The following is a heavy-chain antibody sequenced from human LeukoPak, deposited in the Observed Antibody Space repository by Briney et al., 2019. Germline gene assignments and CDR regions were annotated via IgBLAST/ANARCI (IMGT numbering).Heavy chain of an antibody. V-gene: IGHV4-39*07. Sequence: SGTLSLTCTVSGGSISSSSYYWGWIRQPPGKGLEWIGSIYYSGSTNYNPSLKSRVTISVDTSKNQFSLKLSSVTAADTAVYYCARDGSSRGDYYYGMDVWGQGTTVTVSS. D-gene: IGHD6-13*01. CDR3: ARDGSSRGDYYYGMDV. CDR1: GGSISSSSYY. CDR2: IYYSGST. J-gene: IGHJ6*02.